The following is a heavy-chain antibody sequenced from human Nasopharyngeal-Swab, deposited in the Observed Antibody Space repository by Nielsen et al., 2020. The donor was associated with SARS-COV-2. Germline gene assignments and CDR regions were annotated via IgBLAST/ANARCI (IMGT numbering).Heavy chain of an antibody. V-gene: IGHV4-39*07. CDR3: ASGGVNANTIFGVVIPPLWYYYGMDV. Sequence: WIRQPPGKGLEWSGRIDYSGSTGYNPSLKSRVTISVDTSKNQFSLKLSSVTAADTAVYYCASGGVNANTIFGVVIPPLWYYYGMDVWGQGTTVTVSS. CDR2: IDYSGST. D-gene: IGHD3-3*01. J-gene: IGHJ6*02.